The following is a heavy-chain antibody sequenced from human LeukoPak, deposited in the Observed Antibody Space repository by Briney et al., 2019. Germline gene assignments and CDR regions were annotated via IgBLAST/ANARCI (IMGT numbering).Heavy chain of an antibody. D-gene: IGHD6-6*01. CDR1: GGSISSSSYY. CDR3: ARDIGIAARPDY. J-gene: IGHJ4*02. Sequence: SETLSLTCTVSGGSISSSSYYWGWIRQPPGKGLEWIGSIYHSGSTYYNPSLKSRVTISVDTSKNQFSLKLSSVTAADTAVYYCARDIGIAARPDYWGQGTLVTVSS. CDR2: IYHSGST. V-gene: IGHV4-39*07.